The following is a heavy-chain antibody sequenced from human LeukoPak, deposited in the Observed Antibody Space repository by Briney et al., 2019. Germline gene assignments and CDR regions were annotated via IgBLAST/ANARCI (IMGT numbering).Heavy chain of an antibody. V-gene: IGHV5-51*01. J-gene: IGHJ3*01. D-gene: IGHD1-1*01. CDR3: ARRLDGSKGFDF. Sequence: GESLKISCQGSGYSFTNSWIAWVRQMPGKGLEYMGIIYPGDSDTRYSPSFQGQVTISADKSISTAYLQWSSLKASDTAMYYCARRLDGSKGFDFWGQGTMVTVSS. CDR2: IYPGDSDT. CDR1: GYSFTNSW.